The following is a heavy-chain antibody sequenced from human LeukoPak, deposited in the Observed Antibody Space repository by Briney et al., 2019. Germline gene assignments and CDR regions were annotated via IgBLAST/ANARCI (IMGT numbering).Heavy chain of an antibody. D-gene: IGHD3-16*01. J-gene: IGHJ4*02. CDR3: AVSGSDY. V-gene: IGHV3-30*12. CDR2: ISYDGSNK. CDR1: GFTFSIYG. Sequence: GGSLRLSCAASGFTFSIYGMHWVRQAPGKGLEWVAVISYDGSNKYYADSVKGRFTISRDNSKNTLYLQMNSLRAEDTAVYYCAVSGSDYWGQGTLVTVSS.